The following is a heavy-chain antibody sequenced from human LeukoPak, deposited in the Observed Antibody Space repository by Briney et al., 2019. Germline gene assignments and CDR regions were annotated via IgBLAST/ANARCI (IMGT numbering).Heavy chain of an antibody. V-gene: IGHV4-38-2*02. J-gene: IGHJ3*02. Sequence: SETLSLTCSVTGSSISSGYFWGWIRQPPGKGLQWIGSIYHSGSTYYNPSLKSGVTISVDTSKNQFSLNLSSVTAADTAVFYCARTSGVTDAFDIWGQGTVVTVSS. CDR1: GSSISSGYF. D-gene: IGHD3-10*01. CDR2: IYHSGST. CDR3: ARTSGVTDAFDI.